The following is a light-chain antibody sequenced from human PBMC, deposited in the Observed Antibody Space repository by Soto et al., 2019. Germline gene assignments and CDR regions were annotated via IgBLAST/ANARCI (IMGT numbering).Light chain of an antibody. Sequence: EIVLTQSPVTLSLSPGERATLSCRASRSFASSYLCWYQQKPGQAPRLLIYAASTSATGIPDRFSGSGSATYFTLTISRLEPEDSAVYYCQHYDSSPPYTFGQGTKLEIK. CDR2: AAS. CDR3: QHYDSSPPYT. J-gene: IGKJ2*01. CDR1: RSFASSY. V-gene: IGKV3-20*01.